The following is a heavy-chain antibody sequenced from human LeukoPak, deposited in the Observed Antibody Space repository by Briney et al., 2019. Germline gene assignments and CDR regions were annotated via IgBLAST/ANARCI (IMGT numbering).Heavy chain of an antibody. V-gene: IGHV3-53*01. J-gene: IGHJ6*02. CDR2: IYSCGST. D-gene: IGHD3-9*01. CDR1: GFTVSSNY. Sequence: GGSLRLSCAASGFTVSSNYMSWVRQAPGKGLEWVSVIYSCGSTYYADSVKGRFTISRDNSKNTLYLQMNSLRAEDTAVYYCAKGGHDILTGYYSYYYYGMDVWGQGTTVTVSS. CDR3: AKGGHDILTGYYSYYYYGMDV.